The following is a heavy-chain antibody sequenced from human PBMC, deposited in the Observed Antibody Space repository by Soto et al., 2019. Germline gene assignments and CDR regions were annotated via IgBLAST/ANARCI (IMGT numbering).Heavy chain of an antibody. CDR3: TTGITIFGVVINHQTYGMDV. D-gene: IGHD3-3*01. V-gene: IGHV3-15*07. Sequence: PGGSLRLSCAASGFTFSNAWMNWVRQAPGKGLEWVGRIKSKTDGGTTDYAAPVKGRFTISRDDSKNTLYLQMNSLKTEDTAMYYFTTGITIFGVVINHQTYGMDVWGQGTTVTVSS. J-gene: IGHJ6*02. CDR1: GFTFSNAW. CDR2: IKSKTDGGTT.